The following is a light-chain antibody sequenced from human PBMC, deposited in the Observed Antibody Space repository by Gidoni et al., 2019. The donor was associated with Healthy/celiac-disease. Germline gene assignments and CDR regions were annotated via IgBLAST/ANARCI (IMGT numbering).Light chain of an antibody. CDR2: AAS. J-gene: IGKJ1*01. V-gene: IGKV1-27*01. CDR3: QKYNSAPWT. Sequence: DIQMTQSPYSLSASVGDRVTITCRASQGISNYLAWYQQKPGKVPKLLIYAASTLQSGVPSRFRGSGAGTDFTLTISSLQPEDVATYYWQKYNSAPWTFGQGTKVEIK. CDR1: QGISNY.